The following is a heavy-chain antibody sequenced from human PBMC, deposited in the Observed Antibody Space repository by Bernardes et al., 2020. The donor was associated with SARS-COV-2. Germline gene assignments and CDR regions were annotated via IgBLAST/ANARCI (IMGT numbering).Heavy chain of an antibody. CDR3: STHTDLVLNQEYYFDY. D-gene: IGHD2-2*02. CDR2: INSKEEGGTT. J-gene: IGHJ4*02. V-gene: IGHV3-15*01. Sequence: GGRINSKEEGGTTDYAAPVKGRFTISRDDSENTLFLQMNSLKTEDTAVYYCSTHTDLVLNQEYYFDYWGQ.